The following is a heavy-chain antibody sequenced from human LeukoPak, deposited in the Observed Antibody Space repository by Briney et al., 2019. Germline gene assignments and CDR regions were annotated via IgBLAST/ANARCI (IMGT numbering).Heavy chain of an antibody. CDR3: ARDWTVARAFDI. J-gene: IGHJ3*02. V-gene: IGHV1-69*05. Sequence: GASVKVSCKASGGTFSSYAISWVRQAPGQGLEWMGRIIPIFGTANYAQKFQGRVTITTDESTSTAYVELSSLRSEDTAVYYCARDWTVARAFDIWGQGTMVTVSS. CDR1: GGTFSSYA. CDR2: IIPIFGTA. D-gene: IGHD5-12*01.